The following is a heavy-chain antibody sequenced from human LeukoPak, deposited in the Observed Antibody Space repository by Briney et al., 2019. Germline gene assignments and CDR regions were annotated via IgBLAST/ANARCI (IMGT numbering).Heavy chain of an antibody. CDR2: ISSDGSHK. Sequence: GKSLILSCAASAFTFSTYGMNWVRQAPGKGLDWVALISSDGSHKYYAYSVKGRFTISRDNSKNTLYLQMNSLRAQDTAVYYCAIAYCGGDCAQNYFDYWGQGALVTVSS. V-gene: IGHV3-30*03. D-gene: IGHD2-21*02. CDR1: AFTFSTYG. J-gene: IGHJ4*02. CDR3: AIAYCGGDCAQNYFDY.